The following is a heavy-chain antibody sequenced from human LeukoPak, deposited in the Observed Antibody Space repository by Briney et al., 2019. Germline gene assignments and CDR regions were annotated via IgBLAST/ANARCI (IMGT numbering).Heavy chain of an antibody. CDR3: AMVVTAINGGPTYMDV. Sequence: SSVKLSYKASGGTFTSYAISWVRQAPGQGLEWMGGIIPIFGTANYAQKFQGRVTITTDESTSTAYMELSSLRSEDTAVCDCAMVVTAINGGPTYMDVWGKGTTVTVSS. CDR1: GGTFTSYA. J-gene: IGHJ6*03. D-gene: IGHD2-21*02. CDR2: IIPIFGTA. V-gene: IGHV1-69*05.